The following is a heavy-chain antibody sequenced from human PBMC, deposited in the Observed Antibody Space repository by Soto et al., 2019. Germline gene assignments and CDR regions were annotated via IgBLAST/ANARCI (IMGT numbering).Heavy chain of an antibody. V-gene: IGHV5-51*01. CDR2: IHPGDSDT. J-gene: IGHJ4*02. Sequence: GESLKISCKGSGYSFTSYWIGWVRQMSGKGLEWMGIIHPGDSDTRYSPSFQGQVTISADKSISTAYLQWSSLKASDTAMYYCARPPYYYDSSGYYYDYWGQGTLVTVSS. CDR1: GYSFTSYW. CDR3: ARPPYYYDSSGYYYDY. D-gene: IGHD3-22*01.